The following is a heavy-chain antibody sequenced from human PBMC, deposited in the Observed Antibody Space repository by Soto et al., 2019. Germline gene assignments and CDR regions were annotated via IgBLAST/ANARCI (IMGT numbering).Heavy chain of an antibody. J-gene: IGHJ6*02. CDR2: IKPDGSEK. Sequence: PGGSLRLCCAASGFTFGRYWMSWVRQAPGKGLEWVANIKPDGSEKIYVDSVKGRFTISRDNAKNSLYLQMNSLRAEDTAVYYCAREGAGNIYYSYGMGVWAQGTTVPVSS. V-gene: IGHV3-7*01. D-gene: IGHD3-10*01. CDR1: GFTFGRYW. CDR3: AREGAGNIYYSYGMGV.